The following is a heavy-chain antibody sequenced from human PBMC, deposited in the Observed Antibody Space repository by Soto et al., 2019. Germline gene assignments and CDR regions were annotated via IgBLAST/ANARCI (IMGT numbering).Heavy chain of an antibody. CDR2: MNPNSGNT. D-gene: IGHD6-13*01. J-gene: IGHJ6*03. CDR3: ARVGYSSSWYGFSGYYYMDV. CDR1: GYTFTSYD. V-gene: IGHV1-8*01. Sequence: ASVKVSCKASGYTFTSYDINWVRQATGQGLERLGWMNPNSGNTGYAQKFQGRVTMTRNTSISTAYMELSSLRSEDTAVYYCARVGYSSSWYGFSGYYYMDVWGKGTTVTVSS.